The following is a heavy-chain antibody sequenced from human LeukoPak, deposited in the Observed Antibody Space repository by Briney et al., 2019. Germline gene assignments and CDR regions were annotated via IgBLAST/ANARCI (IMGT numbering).Heavy chain of an antibody. D-gene: IGHD6-19*01. CDR1: GFAFSSYG. CDR3: ASREYSSGWYTD. CDR2: IHYDSSTE. V-gene: IGHV3-30*02. J-gene: IGHJ4*02. Sequence: GGSLRLSCAASGFAFSSYGMHWVRQAPGKGLEWVAYIHYDSSTEDYADSVKGRFTISRDNSKNTLYLQMNSLRAEDTAVYYCASREYSSGWYTDWGQGTLVTVSS.